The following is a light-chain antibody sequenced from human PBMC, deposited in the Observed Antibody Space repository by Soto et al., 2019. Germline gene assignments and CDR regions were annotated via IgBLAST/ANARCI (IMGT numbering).Light chain of an antibody. CDR1: QGISKY. CDR3: QQYVSYPYT. Sequence: DIQMTQSPSSLSASVGDRVTITCRASQGISKYLAWFQQKPGEAPKSLIYDASSLQSGVPSKFSGSGSGTDFTLTISSVQSEDFATYYCQQYVSYPYTFGQGTKLEIK. V-gene: IGKV1-16*02. J-gene: IGKJ2*01. CDR2: DAS.